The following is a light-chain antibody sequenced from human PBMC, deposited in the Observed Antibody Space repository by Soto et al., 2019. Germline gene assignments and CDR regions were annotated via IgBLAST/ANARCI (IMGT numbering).Light chain of an antibody. V-gene: IGKV3-11*01. J-gene: IGKJ4*01. CDR3: QQRSNWRVT. CDR1: QSVNIY. Sequence: EIVLTQSPATLSLSPGERATLSCRASQSVNIYLAWYQQKPGQAPRLLIYDASNRATGIRARFSGSGSGTDFTLTISSLEPEDIAVYYCQQRSNWRVTFGGGTKVEIK. CDR2: DAS.